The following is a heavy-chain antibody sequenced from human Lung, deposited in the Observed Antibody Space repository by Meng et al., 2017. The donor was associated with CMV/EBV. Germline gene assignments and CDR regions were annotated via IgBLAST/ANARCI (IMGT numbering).Heavy chain of an antibody. CDR2: IITIFGTP. D-gene: IGHD1-1*01. V-gene: IGHV1-69*05. Sequence: SXXVSXKASGDTFSRYAVSWVRQAPGQGLEWVGGIITIFGTPYYAQKFQGRVTITTDESTTTVYMELSSLRFEDTAVYYCARGGGSGTPTWKYYGMDVWXQGTXVNGAS. CDR1: GDTFSRYA. J-gene: IGHJ6*02. CDR3: ARGGGSGTPTWKYYGMDV.